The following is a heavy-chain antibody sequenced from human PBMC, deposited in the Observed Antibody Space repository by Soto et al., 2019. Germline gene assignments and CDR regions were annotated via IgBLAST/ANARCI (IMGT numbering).Heavy chain of an antibody. CDR3: ARIGSNYSYSYNAMDV. J-gene: IGHJ6*02. CDR1: GYTFISYH. Sequence: GGSVKVSCKASGYTFISYHINWVRQATGQGLEWMGWMNPNSGNTGYGQRFQGRVTLTRDTSISTAYMELSSLKSDDTAVYYCARIGSNYSYSYNAMDVWGQGTTVTVSS. CDR2: MNPNSGNT. D-gene: IGHD1-26*01. V-gene: IGHV1-8*01.